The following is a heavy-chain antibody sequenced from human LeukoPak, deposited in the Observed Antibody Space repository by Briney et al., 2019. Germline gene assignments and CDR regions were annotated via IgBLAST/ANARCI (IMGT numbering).Heavy chain of an antibody. Sequence: GGSLLLSCAVSGFNFRYHWMDWVRQAPGKGLQWVGHIKNDGSETYYLDSLKGRFSISRDNTNNALYLQMNSLRVEDTAVYYCVKNDGWFHLAQWGQGTLVTVSS. D-gene: IGHD6-19*01. CDR2: IKNDGSET. CDR1: GFNFRYHW. CDR3: VKNDGWFHLAQ. V-gene: IGHV3-7*03. J-gene: IGHJ4*02.